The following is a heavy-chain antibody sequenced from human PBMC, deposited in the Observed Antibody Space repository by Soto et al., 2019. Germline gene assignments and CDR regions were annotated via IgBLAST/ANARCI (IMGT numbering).Heavy chain of an antibody. J-gene: IGHJ5*02. CDR2: ITSDGGSA. D-gene: IGHD3-3*01. Sequence: GGSLRLSCSAAGFTFSSYGMHWVRQAPGKGLEYVSAITSDGGSAFYAGSVKGRFTISRDNSKNTLYLQMSSLRPEDAAVYYCARVGRFGAFDPWGQGTLVTVSS. CDR1: GFTFSSYG. V-gene: IGHV3-64D*06. CDR3: ARVGRFGAFDP.